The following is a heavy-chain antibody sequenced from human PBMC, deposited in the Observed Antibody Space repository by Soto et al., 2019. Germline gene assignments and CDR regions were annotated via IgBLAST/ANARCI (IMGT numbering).Heavy chain of an antibody. CDR1: GGSISISSYY. D-gene: IGHD3-3*01. CDR3: VRHDRGLYDFWSGYHYYYYYGMDV. J-gene: IGHJ6*02. V-gene: IGHV4-39*01. CDR2: IYYSGST. Sequence: SETLSLTCTVSGGSISISSYYWGCIRQPPGKGLEWIGSIYYSGSTYYNPSLKSRVTISVDTSKNQFSLKLSSVTAADTAVYYCVRHDRGLYDFWSGYHYYYYYGMDVWGQGTTVTVSS.